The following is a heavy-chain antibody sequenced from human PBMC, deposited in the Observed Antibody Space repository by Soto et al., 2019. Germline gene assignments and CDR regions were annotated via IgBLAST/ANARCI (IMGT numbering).Heavy chain of an antibody. CDR2: ISTDNGNT. CDR3: ARDSPPPRE. CDR1: GYTFTSSG. J-gene: IGHJ4*02. V-gene: IGHV1-18*01. Sequence: ASVKVSCKSSGYTFTSSGISWVRQASGQGLEWMGWISTDNGNTKYAQHLQGRVSMTTDTSTSTAYMDLRSLRSDDTAVYYCARDSPPPREWGQGTLVTVSS.